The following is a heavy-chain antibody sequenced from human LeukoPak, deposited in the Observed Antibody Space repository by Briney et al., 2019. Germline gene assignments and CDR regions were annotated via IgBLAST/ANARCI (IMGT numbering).Heavy chain of an antibody. V-gene: IGHV4-34*01. CDR1: GGSFSGYY. Sequence: SETLSLTCAVYGGSFSGYYWSWIRQPPGKGLEWIGEINHSGSTNYNPSLKSRVTISVDTSKNQFSLKLSSVTAADTAVYYCARDSRRTGDDYWGQGTLVTVSS. CDR3: ARDSRRTGDDY. J-gene: IGHJ4*02. CDR2: INHSGST. D-gene: IGHD7-27*01.